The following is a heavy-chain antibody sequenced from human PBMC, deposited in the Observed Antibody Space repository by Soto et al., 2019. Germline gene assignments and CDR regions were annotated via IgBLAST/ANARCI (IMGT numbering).Heavy chain of an antibody. Sequence: AAVKVSCKASGYTFTSYGISWVRQAPGQGLEWMGWISAYNGNTNYAQKLQGRVTMTTDTSTSTAYMELRSLRSDGTAVYYCARTGLVVAATQANFDYWGQGTLVTVPA. D-gene: IGHD2-15*01. CDR2: ISAYNGNT. J-gene: IGHJ4*02. V-gene: IGHV1-18*01. CDR3: ARTGLVVAATQANFDY. CDR1: GYTFTSYG.